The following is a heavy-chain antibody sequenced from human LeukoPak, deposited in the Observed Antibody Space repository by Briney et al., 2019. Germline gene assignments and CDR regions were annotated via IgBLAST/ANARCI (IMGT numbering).Heavy chain of an antibody. Sequence: GGSLRFSCAASGFTFSSFSMNWVRQAPGKGLEWLSYISSSSTYIYYADSVKGRFTISRDNARNSLYLQMNSLRAEDTAVYYCATQGIYGVSLHPWGQGTLVTVSS. V-gene: IGHV3-21*01. CDR2: ISSSSTYI. J-gene: IGHJ5*02. D-gene: IGHD2-8*01. CDR1: GFTFSSFS. CDR3: ATQGIYGVSLHP.